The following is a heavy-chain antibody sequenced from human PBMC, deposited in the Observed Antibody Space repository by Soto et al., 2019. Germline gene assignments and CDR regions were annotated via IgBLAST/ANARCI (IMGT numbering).Heavy chain of an antibody. CDR3: ARGSGYSYANFDY. CDR2: IWYDGSDK. CDR1: GFIFSNCG. J-gene: IGHJ4*02. Sequence: SLKISCAASGFIFSNCGMHWVRQAPGKGLEWVAVIWYDGSDKYYADSVKGRFTISRDNSKNTLYLQMNSLRAEDTAVYYCARGSGYSYANFDYWGQGTLVTVSS. V-gene: IGHV3-33*01. D-gene: IGHD5-18*01.